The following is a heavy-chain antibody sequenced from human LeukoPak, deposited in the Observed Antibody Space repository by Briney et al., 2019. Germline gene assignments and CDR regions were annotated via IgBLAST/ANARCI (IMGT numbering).Heavy chain of an antibody. V-gene: IGHV4-34*01. CDR1: GGSFSGYY. D-gene: IGHD5-18*01. J-gene: IGHJ4*02. CDR2: INHSGST. CDR3: ARGAWIQLWYYFDY. Sequence: SETLSLTCAVYGGSFSGYYWSWIRQPPGKGLEWIGEINHSGSTNYNPSLKSRVTISVDRSKNQFSLKLSSVTAADTAVYYCARGAWIQLWYYFDYWGQGTLVTVSS.